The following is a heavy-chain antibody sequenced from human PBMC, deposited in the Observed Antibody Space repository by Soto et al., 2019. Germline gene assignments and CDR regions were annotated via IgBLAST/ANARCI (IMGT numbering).Heavy chain of an antibody. CDR2: IIPIFGTA. CDR1: GGTFSSYA. V-gene: IGHV1-69*13. J-gene: IGHJ4*02. Sequence: RASVKVSCKASGGTFSSYAISWVRQAPGQGLEWMGGIIPIFGTANYAQKFQGRVTITADESTSTAYMELSSLRSEDTAVYYCAREDTAMVPLNYWGQGTLVTVSS. D-gene: IGHD5-18*01. CDR3: AREDTAMVPLNY.